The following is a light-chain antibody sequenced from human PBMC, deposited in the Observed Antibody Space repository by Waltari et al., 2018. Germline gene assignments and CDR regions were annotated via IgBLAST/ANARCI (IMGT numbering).Light chain of an antibody. CDR3: SSYTSNTTPI. Sequence: QSVLTQPASVTGSPGQSITTSSTETRSDPRGVVFFFCYQHHPGKAPILLIYVVNKRPSGVSTRFSGSRSGNTASLTISGLQPEDEADYYCSSYTSNTTPIFGGGTKLTVL. V-gene: IGLV2-14*01. CDR1: RSDPRGVVF. J-gene: IGLJ2*01. CDR2: VVN.